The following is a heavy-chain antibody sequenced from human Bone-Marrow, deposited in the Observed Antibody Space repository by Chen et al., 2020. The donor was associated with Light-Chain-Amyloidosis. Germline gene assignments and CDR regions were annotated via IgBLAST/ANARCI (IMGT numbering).Heavy chain of an antibody. CDR1: GFDFADSA. CDR2: ISRDTGRT. D-gene: IGHD3-10*01. V-gene: IGHV3-9*01. CDR3: AKGFGSGTYSSPGDY. Sequence: EVQLVESGGGLVQTGGFLRLSCSASGFDFADSAMHWVRQAPGRGLQWVSGISRDTGRTYYADSVRGRFTVSRDNGKTSLFLEMNGLRPDDTALYFCAKGFGSGTYSSPGDYWGQGIMVNVSS. J-gene: IGHJ4*02.